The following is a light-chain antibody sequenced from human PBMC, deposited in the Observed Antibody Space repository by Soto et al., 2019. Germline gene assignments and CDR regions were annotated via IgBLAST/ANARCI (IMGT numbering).Light chain of an antibody. CDR2: GAS. Sequence: DMGWTQSPGTLSLSPGERATLSCRASQSVSSSYLAWYQQKPGEAPKLLRYGASSRATGIPDRFSGSGSGTHFTITISRLEPEDFAVYYCQQYGSSPPWALGQGTKAQIK. CDR3: QQYGSSPPWA. V-gene: IGKV3-20*01. CDR1: QSVSSSY. J-gene: IGKJ1*01.